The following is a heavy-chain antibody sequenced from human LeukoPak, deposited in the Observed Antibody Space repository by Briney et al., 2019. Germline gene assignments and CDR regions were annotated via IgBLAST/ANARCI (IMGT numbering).Heavy chain of an antibody. J-gene: IGHJ3*02. CDR2: IFYSGST. CDR3: AKSNGYGLVDI. V-gene: IGHV4-59*12. Sequence: PGGSLRLSCAAAGFTFNSYAMSWVRQPPGKGLEWIGNIFYSGSTYYSPSLKSRVTISLDTSRNQFSLKLNSVTAADTAVYYCAKSNGYGLVDIWGQGTMVTVSS. CDR1: GFTFNSYA. D-gene: IGHD3-10*01.